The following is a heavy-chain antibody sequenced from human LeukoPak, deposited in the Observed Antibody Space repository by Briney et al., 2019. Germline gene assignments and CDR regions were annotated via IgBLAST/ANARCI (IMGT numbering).Heavy chain of an antibody. CDR1: GYSISSGFY. CDR2: IFHSGST. V-gene: IGHV4-38-2*01. D-gene: IGHD3-10*01. J-gene: IGHJ6*04. Sequence: SETLSLTCAVSGYSISSGFYWGWIRQPPRKGLEGIGSIFHSGSTYYNPSLKSRVTISVDTSKNQFSLKLSSVTAADTALYYCARASGSYGSGSYYYSGMDVWGKGTTVTVSS. CDR3: ARASGSYGSGSYYYSGMDV.